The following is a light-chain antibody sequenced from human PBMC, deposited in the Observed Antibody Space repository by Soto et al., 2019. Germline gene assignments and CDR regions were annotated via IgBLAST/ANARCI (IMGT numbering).Light chain of an antibody. CDR2: WAS. V-gene: IGKV4-1*01. Sequence: DIVMTQSPDSLAVSLGERATINCKSSQSVLYSSNNKNYLAWYQQKPGQPPKLLIYWASTRESGVPDRFSGSGSGTEFTLTISSLQSEDFAVYYCQQYGSSGTFGQGTKVDIK. J-gene: IGKJ1*01. CDR1: QSVLYSSNNKNY. CDR3: QQYGSSGT.